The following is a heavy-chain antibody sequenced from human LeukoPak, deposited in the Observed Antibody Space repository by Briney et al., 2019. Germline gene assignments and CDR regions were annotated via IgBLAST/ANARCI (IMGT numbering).Heavy chain of an antibody. CDR1: GYTFTSYY. J-gene: IGHJ4*02. CDR2: INPSGGST. D-gene: IGHD3-22*01. Sequence: ASVKVSCKASGYTFTSYYMHWVRQAPGQGLEWMGKINPSGGSTSYAQKLQGRVTITRDTSTSTVYMELSSLRSEDTAVYYCARGTYYCDCSGFCGGGYWGQGTVVIVSS. CDR3: ARGTYYCDCSGFCGGGY. V-gene: IGHV1-46*04.